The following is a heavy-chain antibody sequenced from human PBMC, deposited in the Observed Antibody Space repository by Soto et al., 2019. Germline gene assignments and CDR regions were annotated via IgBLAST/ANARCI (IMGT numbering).Heavy chain of an antibody. D-gene: IGHD2-15*01. V-gene: IGHV4-30-2*01. CDR3: ARGQVVAAQH. Sequence: QLQLQESGSGLVKPSQTLSLTCAVSGGSISSGGYSWSWIRQPPGKGLEWIGYIYHSGSTYYNPSLRSPVTLSVDRSETQFSLKLSSVTAADTAVYYCARGQVVAAQHWGQGTLVTVSS. CDR2: IYHSGST. CDR1: GGSISSGGYS. J-gene: IGHJ4*02.